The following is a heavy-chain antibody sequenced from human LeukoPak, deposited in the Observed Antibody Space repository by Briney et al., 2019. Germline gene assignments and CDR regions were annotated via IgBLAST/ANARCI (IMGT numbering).Heavy chain of an antibody. V-gene: IGHV4-38-2*02. D-gene: IGHD2-2*02. J-gene: IGHJ3*02. CDR3: ARNCRSTSCYTEDAFDI. CDR1: GYSISSGYY. Sequence: SETLSLTCTVSGYSISSGYYWGWIRQPPGKGLEWIGSIYHSGSTYYNPSLKSQVTISVDTSKNQFSLKLSSVTAADTAVYYCARNCRSTSCYTEDAFDIWGQGTMVTVSS. CDR2: IYHSGST.